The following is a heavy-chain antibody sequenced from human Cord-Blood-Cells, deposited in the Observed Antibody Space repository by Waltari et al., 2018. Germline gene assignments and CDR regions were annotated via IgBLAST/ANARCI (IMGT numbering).Heavy chain of an antibody. D-gene: IGHD3-16*01. Sequence: QVQLQESGPGLVKPSETLSLTCTVSGYSISSGYYWGWFRQPPGKGLEWIGSIYHSGSTYYNPSLKSRVTISVDTSKNQFSLKLSSVTAADTAVYYCARVGPEAFDYWGQGTLVTVS. J-gene: IGHJ4*02. CDR1: GYSISSGYY. V-gene: IGHV4-38-2*02. CDR2: IYHSGST. CDR3: ARVGPEAFDY.